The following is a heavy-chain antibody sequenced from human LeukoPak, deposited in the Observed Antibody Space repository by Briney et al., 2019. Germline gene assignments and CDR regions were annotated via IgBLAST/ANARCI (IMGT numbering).Heavy chain of an antibody. D-gene: IGHD3-22*01. Sequence: GGSLRLSCAASGFTFSSYSMSWVRQAPGKGLEWVSYISSSSSTIYYADSVKGRFTISRDNAKNSLYLQMNSLRAEDTAVYYCARVAYYYDSSGYSNDYWGQGTLVTVSS. CDR1: GFTFSSYS. J-gene: IGHJ4*02. V-gene: IGHV3-48*04. CDR3: ARVAYYYDSSGYSNDY. CDR2: ISSSSSTI.